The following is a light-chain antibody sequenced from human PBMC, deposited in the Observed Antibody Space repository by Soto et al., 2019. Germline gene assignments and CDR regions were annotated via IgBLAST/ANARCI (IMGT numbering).Light chain of an antibody. CDR3: NSYTTSSTLV. CDR2: DVS. Sequence: QSVLTQPASVSGSPGQSITISCTGTSSDVGSYKYVSWYQRHPGKAPKLMIYDVSNRPSGVSNRFSGSKSGNTASLTISGLRAEDEADYYCNSYTTSSTLVFGTGTKVTVL. V-gene: IGLV2-14*03. J-gene: IGLJ1*01. CDR1: SSDVGSYKY.